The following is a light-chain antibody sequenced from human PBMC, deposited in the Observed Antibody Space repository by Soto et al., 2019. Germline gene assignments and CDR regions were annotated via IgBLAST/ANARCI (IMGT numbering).Light chain of an antibody. CDR2: DVS. V-gene: IGLV2-8*01. CDR1: SSDVGGYNY. J-gene: IGLJ1*01. Sequence: QSALTQPPSASGSAGQSVAISCTGTSSDVGGYNYVSWYQQHPGKAPKLMIYDVSKRPSGVPDRFSGSKSGNTASLTVSGLQAEDEAEYYCSSDAGTHIVFRTGTKLTVL. CDR3: SSDAGTHIV.